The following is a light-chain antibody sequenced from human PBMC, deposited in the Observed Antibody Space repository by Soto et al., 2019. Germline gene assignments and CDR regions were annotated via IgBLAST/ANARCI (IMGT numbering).Light chain of an antibody. J-gene: IGLJ1*01. CDR1: STDFVSYNR. V-gene: IGLV2-18*01. Sequence: QSDLTQPPSVSGSPGQSVTISCTGTSTDFVSYNRVSWYQQPPGTAPKLMIYEVSKRPSGVPDRFSGSKSGNTASLTISGLQAADEADYYCSLYTSENAYVFGTGTKLTVL. CDR3: SLYTSENAYV. CDR2: EVS.